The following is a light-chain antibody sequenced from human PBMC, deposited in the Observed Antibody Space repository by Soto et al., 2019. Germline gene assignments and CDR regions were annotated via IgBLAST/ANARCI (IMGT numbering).Light chain of an antibody. V-gene: IGKV3-20*01. J-gene: IGKJ4*01. CDR2: GAS. CDR1: QSVSSSY. Sequence: EIVLTQSPGTLSLSPGERATLSCRASQSVSSSYLAWYQQKPGQAPRLLIYGASSRATGIPDRFSGSGSGTEFTLTISRLEPEDFAVYYCQQYGRSPLNFGGGTKVEIK. CDR3: QQYGRSPLN.